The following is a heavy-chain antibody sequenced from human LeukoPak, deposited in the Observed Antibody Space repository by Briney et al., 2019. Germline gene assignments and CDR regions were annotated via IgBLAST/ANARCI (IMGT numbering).Heavy chain of an antibody. CDR3: ARVPLYYDSSGYLFDY. Sequence: SETLSLTCTVSGGSVSSGSYYWSWIRQPPGKGLEWIAYIYYSGSTYYNPSLKSRVTISVDTSKNQFSLKLSSVTAADTAVYYCARVPLYYDSSGYLFDYWGQGTLVTVSS. CDR2: IYYSGST. D-gene: IGHD3-22*01. V-gene: IGHV4-61*01. CDR1: GGSVSSGSYY. J-gene: IGHJ4*02.